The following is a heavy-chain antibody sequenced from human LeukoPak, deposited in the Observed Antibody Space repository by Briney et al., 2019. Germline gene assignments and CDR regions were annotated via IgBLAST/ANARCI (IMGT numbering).Heavy chain of an antibody. D-gene: IGHD6-13*01. CDR2: IYSGGST. J-gene: IGHJ4*02. CDR1: GFTVSSNY. CDR3: ARVRYSSSWYGFDDY. V-gene: IGHV3-53*01. Sequence: PGGSLRLSCAASGFTVSSNYMSWVRQAPGKGLEWVSVIYSGGSTYYADSVKGRFTISRDNAKNSLYLQMNSLRAEDTAVYYCARVRYSSSWYGFDDYWGQGTLVTVSS.